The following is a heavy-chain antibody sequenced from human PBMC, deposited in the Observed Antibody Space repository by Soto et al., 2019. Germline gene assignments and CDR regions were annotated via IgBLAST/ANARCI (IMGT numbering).Heavy chain of an antibody. D-gene: IGHD5-12*01. J-gene: IGHJ5*02. Sequence: TSETLSLTCAVYGGSFSGYYWSWIRQPPGKGLEWIGEINHSGSTNYNPSLKSRVTISVDTSKNQFSLKLSSVTAADTAVYYCARGLGDSGYDSGWFDPWGQGTLVTVSS. CDR2: INHSGST. CDR3: ARGLGDSGYDSGWFDP. V-gene: IGHV4-34*01. CDR1: GGSFSGYY.